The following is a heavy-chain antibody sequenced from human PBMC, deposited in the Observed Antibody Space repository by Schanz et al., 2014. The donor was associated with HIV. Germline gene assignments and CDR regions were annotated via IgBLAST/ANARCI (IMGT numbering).Heavy chain of an antibody. Sequence: EVQLVESGGRLVKPGESLTLSCITSGFTLNGYSMNWVRQAPGKGLEWVSSISGSSNKIYYAHSMKDRFIVSRDHAQNLVVLQLNSLRAEDTAVYYCARSEWVDQKWGQGTLVTVSS. J-gene: IGHJ4*02. CDR2: ISGSSNKI. CDR3: ARSEWVDQK. V-gene: IGHV3-21*06. CDR1: GFTLNGYS. D-gene: IGHD6-19*01.